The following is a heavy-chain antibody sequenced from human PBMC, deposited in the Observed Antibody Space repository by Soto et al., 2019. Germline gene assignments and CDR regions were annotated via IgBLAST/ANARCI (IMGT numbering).Heavy chain of an antibody. J-gene: IGHJ5*02. D-gene: IGHD2-2*01. Sequence: GQVPCKSSGGTFSNSVMTGARHSPRQPLEWLGWISLYSDGTNYAQKFQGRVSMTTDTSTTTAYMELRSLRSDDTAVYYCARVVPGAEAWFGPWGQGTLVTVSS. CDR3: ARVVPGAEAWFGP. V-gene: IGHV1-18*01. CDR2: ISLYSDGT. CDR1: GGTFSNSV.